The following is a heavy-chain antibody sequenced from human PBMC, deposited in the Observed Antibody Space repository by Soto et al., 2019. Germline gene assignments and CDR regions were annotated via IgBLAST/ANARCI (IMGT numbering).Heavy chain of an antibody. D-gene: IGHD3-3*01. J-gene: IGHJ4*02. V-gene: IGHV3-23*01. Sequence: EVQVLESGGGLVQPGGSLRLSCAASGFTFSSYAVSWVRQAPGKGLEWVSAISGSGGSTYYADSVKGRFTISRDNSKNMLYLQMNCPRAEDTAVYYCAKRFDEVLRFLEWLLSPTDYCGQGTLVTVSS. CDR1: GFTFSSYA. CDR3: AKRFDEVLRFLEWLLSPTDY. CDR2: ISGSGGST.